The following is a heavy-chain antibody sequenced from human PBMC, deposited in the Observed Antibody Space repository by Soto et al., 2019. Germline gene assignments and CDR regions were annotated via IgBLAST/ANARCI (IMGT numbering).Heavy chain of an antibody. D-gene: IGHD5-12*01. CDR3: ARVEMATINDYFDY. V-gene: IGHV3-21*01. CDR2: ISSSSSYI. CDR1: GFTFSSYS. Sequence: GESLKISCAASGFTFSSYSMNWVRQAPGKGLEWVSSISSSSSYIYYADSVKGRFTISRDNAKNSLYLQMNSLRAEDTAVYYCARVEMATINDYFDYWGQGTLVTVSS. J-gene: IGHJ4*02.